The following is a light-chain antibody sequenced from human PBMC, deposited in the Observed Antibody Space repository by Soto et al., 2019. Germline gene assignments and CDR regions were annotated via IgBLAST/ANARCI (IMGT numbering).Light chain of an antibody. J-gene: IGKJ1*01. Sequence: DIQMTQSPSTLSASVGDRVTITCRASQSISSWLAWYQQKPGKAPKLLIYKASSLESGVPSRCSGSGSGTEFTLTISSLQPDDFATYYCQQYNSYQWTFGQGTKVEIK. CDR3: QQYNSYQWT. CDR1: QSISSW. V-gene: IGKV1-5*03. CDR2: KAS.